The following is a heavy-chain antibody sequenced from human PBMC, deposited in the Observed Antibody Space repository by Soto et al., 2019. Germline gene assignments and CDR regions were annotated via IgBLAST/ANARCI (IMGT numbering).Heavy chain of an antibody. J-gene: IGHJ4*02. CDR2: ISDTGGST. Sequence: GALRLAGVAPVFTFDRYAMNWVREAPGKGLEWVSGISDTGGSTYYAGSVKGRFTISRDNSRKTLYLHVNSLRAEDTAVYYCAKEEIGDEAYFDYWGQGIPVTVSS. V-gene: IGHV3-23*01. CDR3: AKEEIGDEAYFDY. CDR1: VFTFDRYA.